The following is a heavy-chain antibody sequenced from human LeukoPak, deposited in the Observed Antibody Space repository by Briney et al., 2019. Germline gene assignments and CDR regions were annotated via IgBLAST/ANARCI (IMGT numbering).Heavy chain of an antibody. J-gene: IGHJ4*02. Sequence: GGSLRLSCAASGFTFSSYWMRWVRHAPGKGLVWVSRINSDGSSTSYADSVKGRFTISRDNAKNTLYLQMNSLRAEDTAVYYCAREWLVSSYDYWGQGTLVTVSS. V-gene: IGHV3-74*01. CDR2: INSDGSST. D-gene: IGHD6-19*01. CDR3: AREWLVSSYDY. CDR1: GFTFSSYW.